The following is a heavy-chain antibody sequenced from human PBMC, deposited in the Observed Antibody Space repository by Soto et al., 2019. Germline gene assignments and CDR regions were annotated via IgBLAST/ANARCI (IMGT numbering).Heavy chain of an antibody. Sequence: SETLSLTCTVSGGSISSHYWSWIRQPPGKGLEWIGYIYYSGSTNYNPSLKSRVTISVDTSKNQFSLKLSSVTAADTAVYYCARVGNDYIWGSYRDAFDIWGQGTMVTVSS. CDR1: GGSISSHY. CDR3: ARVGNDYIWGSYRDAFDI. V-gene: IGHV4-59*11. CDR2: IYYSGST. D-gene: IGHD3-16*02. J-gene: IGHJ3*02.